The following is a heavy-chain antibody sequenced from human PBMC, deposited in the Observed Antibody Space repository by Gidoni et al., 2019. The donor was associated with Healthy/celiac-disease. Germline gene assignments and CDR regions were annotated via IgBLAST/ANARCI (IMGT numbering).Heavy chain of an antibody. CDR3: ERGQLEIDY. J-gene: IGHJ4*02. Sequence: QVQLQESSPGLVKPSQTLSLPCPVSGGSISSGSYYWSCIRQPAGKGLEWIVRIYTSGSTNYNPSLKMRVTISVDTYKNQFSLKLRSVTAADTAVYYCERGQLEIDYWGQGTLVTVSS. V-gene: IGHV4-61*02. CDR2: IYTSGST. CDR1: GGSISSGSYY. D-gene: IGHD1-1*01.